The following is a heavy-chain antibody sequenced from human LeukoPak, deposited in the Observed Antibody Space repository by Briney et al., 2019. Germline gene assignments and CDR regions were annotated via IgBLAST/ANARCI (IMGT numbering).Heavy chain of an antibody. CDR3: ARNGGSGTYYDGSFDY. V-gene: IGHV4-4*07. CDR1: GGSISSYY. Sequence: PSETLSLTCTVSGGSISSYYWSWIRQSAGKGLEWIGRIYTSGSTNYNPSLKRRVTMSVDTSKNQFSLKLSSVTAADTAVYYCARNGGSGTYYDGSFDYWGQGTLVTVSS. J-gene: IGHJ4*02. D-gene: IGHD1-26*01. CDR2: IYTSGST.